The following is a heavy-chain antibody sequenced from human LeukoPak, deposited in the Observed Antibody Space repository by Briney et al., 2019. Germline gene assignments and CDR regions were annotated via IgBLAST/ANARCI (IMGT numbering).Heavy chain of an antibody. Sequence: GGSLRLSCAASGFTFSGSAIHWVRQAPGQGLEGVGRVRTKAKNYATDYAASVKGRFTISRDDSKDTAYLQMNSLRAEDTAVYYCARPPDYGDSLYYFDYWGQGTLVTVSS. V-gene: IGHV3-73*01. CDR2: VRTKAKNYAT. J-gene: IGHJ4*02. CDR1: GFTFSGSA. CDR3: ARPPDYGDSLYYFDY. D-gene: IGHD4-17*01.